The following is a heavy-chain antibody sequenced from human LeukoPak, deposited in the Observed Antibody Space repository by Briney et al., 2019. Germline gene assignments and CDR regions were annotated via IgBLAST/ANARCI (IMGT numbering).Heavy chain of an antibody. V-gene: IGHV3-7*01. Sequence: GGSLRLSCAASGFTFSNYWMSWVRQAPGKGLEWVANIKQDGSEKYYADSVKGRFTISRDNSKNTLYLQMNSLRAEDTAVYYCAKDPYGTYFDYWGQGTLVTVSS. D-gene: IGHD4-17*01. CDR3: AKDPYGTYFDY. CDR1: GFTFSNYW. CDR2: IKQDGSEK. J-gene: IGHJ4*02.